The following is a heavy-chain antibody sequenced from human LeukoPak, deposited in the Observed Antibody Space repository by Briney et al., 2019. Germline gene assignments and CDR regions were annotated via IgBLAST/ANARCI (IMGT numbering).Heavy chain of an antibody. Sequence: ASVKVSCKASGYTFTSYYMHWVRQAPGQGLEWMGIINPSGGSTSYAQKFQGRVTITRDTSTSTVYMELSSLRSEDTAVYYCARDSGVRMYYYDSSGYGGLDYWGQGTLVTVSS. J-gene: IGHJ4*02. D-gene: IGHD3-22*01. CDR2: INPSGGST. CDR3: ARDSGVRMYYYDSSGYGGLDY. V-gene: IGHV1-46*01. CDR1: GYTFTSYY.